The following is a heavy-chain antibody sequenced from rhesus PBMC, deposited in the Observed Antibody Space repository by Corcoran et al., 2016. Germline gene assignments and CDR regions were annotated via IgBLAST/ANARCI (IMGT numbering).Heavy chain of an antibody. CDR2: IYGSSGNT. CDR1: GGSISSGYD. Sequence: QVQLQESGPGVVKPSETLSLTCAVSGGSISSGYDWSWIRQPPGKGLEWIGYIYGSSGNTNYNPSLKNRVTISKDAAKNQFSLKLSSVTAADTAVYYCARGGYYTVDYWGQGVLVTVSS. D-gene: IGHD3-28*01. V-gene: IGHV4-76*01. J-gene: IGHJ4*01. CDR3: ARGGYYTVDY.